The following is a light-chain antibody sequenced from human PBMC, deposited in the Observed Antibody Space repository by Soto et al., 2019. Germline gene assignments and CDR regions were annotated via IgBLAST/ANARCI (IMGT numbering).Light chain of an antibody. CDR3: MQALQTWG. J-gene: IGKJ1*01. V-gene: IGKV2-28*01. CDR1: QSLLHSNGYNY. Sequence: DIVMTQSPLSLPVTPGEPASISCRSSQSLLHSNGYNYLDWYLQKPGQSPQLLIYLGSNRASGVPDRFSGSGSGTDFTLKISRVEAEDVGVYYSMQALQTWGFGQGTKVEIK. CDR2: LGS.